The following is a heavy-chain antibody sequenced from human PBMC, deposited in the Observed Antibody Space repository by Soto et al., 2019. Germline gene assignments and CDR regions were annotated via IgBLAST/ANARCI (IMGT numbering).Heavy chain of an antibody. CDR2: IDPSDSYT. J-gene: IGHJ6*02. D-gene: IGHD5-18*01. CDR3: ARHGSTAMVSYYYGMDG. V-gene: IGHV5-10-1*01. Sequence: PGESLKISCKGSGYSFTNYWISWVRQMPGKGLEWMGRIDPSDSYTNYSPSFQGHVTISADKSISTAYLQWSSLKASDTAMYYCARHGSTAMVSYYYGMDGWGQGTTVTVSS. CDR1: GYSFTNYW.